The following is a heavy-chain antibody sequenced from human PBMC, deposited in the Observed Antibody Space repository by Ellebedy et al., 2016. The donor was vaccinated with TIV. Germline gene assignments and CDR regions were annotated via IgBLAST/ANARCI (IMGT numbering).Heavy chain of an antibody. D-gene: IGHD2-2*01. CDR3: ARLGGIVVVPAAMPEYGMDV. Sequence: SETLSLTCTVSGGSISSYYWSWIRQPPGKGLEWIGYIYKTGSTNNNPSLKSRVIISVDTSKNQFSLRLTSVTAADTAVYYCARLGGIVVVPAAMPEYGMDVWGQGTTVTVSS. J-gene: IGHJ6*02. CDR1: GGSISSYY. CDR2: IYKTGST. V-gene: IGHV4-59*08.